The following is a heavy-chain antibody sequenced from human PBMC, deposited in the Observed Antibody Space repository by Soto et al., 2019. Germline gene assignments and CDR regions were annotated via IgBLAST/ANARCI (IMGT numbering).Heavy chain of an antibody. V-gene: IGHV3-48*01. CDR2: ISSSSSTI. Sequence: GVLRLSCAASGFTFSSYSMNWVRQAPGKGLEWVSYISSSSSTIYYVDSVKGRFTISRDNAKNSLYLQMNSLRAEDTAVYYCARDYSSYGPFDYWGQGTLVTVSS. J-gene: IGHJ4*02. CDR3: ARDYSSYGPFDY. CDR1: GFTFSSYS. D-gene: IGHD5-18*01.